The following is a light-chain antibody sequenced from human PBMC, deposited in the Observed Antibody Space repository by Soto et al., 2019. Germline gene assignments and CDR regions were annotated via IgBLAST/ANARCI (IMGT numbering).Light chain of an antibody. J-gene: IGKJ1*01. CDR1: QSISSN. CDR2: GAS. V-gene: IGKV3-15*01. Sequence: EILMTQSPATLSVSPGERATLSCRASQSISSNLAWYQQKPGQAPRLLIYGASTRATGIPARFSGSGSGTDFTLTISSLEPEDFAVYYCQQYGSSPWTFGQGTKVDIK. CDR3: QQYGSSPWT.